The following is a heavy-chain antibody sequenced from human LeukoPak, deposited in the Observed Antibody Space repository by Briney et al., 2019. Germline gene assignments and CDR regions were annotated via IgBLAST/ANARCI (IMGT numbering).Heavy chain of an antibody. D-gene: IGHD3-9*01. CDR1: GFTFSSYS. J-gene: IGHJ6*02. CDR2: ISSSSSYI. CDR3: ARDRHTDILTGYYFGYYYYYGMDV. V-gene: IGHV3-21*01. Sequence: PGGSLRLSCAASGFTFSSYSMNWVRQAPGKGLEWVSSISSSSSYIYYADSVKGRFTISRDNAKNSLYLQMNSLRAEDTAVYYCARDRHTDILTGYYFGYYYYYGMDVWGQGTTVTVSS.